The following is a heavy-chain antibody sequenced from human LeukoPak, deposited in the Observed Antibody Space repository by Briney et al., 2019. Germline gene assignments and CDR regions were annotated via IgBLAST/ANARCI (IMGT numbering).Heavy chain of an antibody. CDR1: GYTFTDYT. J-gene: IGHJ4*02. Sequence: ASVKVSCKASGYTFTDYTMHWLRQAPGQGLEWMGWINPNSGGTNYAQKFQGWVTMTRDTSISTAYMELSRLRSDDTAVYYCARDYSNDSKRYFDYWGQGTLVTVSS. CDR2: INPNSGGT. D-gene: IGHD3-22*01. CDR3: ARDYSNDSKRYFDY. V-gene: IGHV1-2*04.